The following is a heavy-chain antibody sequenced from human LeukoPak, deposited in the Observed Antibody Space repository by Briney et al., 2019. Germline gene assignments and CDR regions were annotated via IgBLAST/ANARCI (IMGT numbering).Heavy chain of an antibody. CDR1: GGSFSDYY. CDR2: INHSGST. CDR3: ARDRGLNACDI. D-gene: IGHD6-19*01. J-gene: IGHJ3*02. Sequence: SETLSLTCAVYGGSFSDYYWSWIRQPPGKGLEWIGEINHSGSTNCNPSLKSRVTISVDTSKNQFSLKVTSVTAADTAVYYCARDRGLNACDIWGQGTMVTVSS. V-gene: IGHV4-34*01.